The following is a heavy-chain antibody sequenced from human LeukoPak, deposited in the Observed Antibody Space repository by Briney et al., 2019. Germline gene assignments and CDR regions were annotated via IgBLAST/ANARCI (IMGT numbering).Heavy chain of an antibody. Sequence: GRSLRLSCAASGFTFDDYAMHWVRQAPGKGLEWVSGISWNSGSIGYADSVKGRFTISRDNAKNSLYLQMNSLRAEDTAVYYCARDYYDSSGYMGDAFDIWGQGTMVTVSS. D-gene: IGHD3-22*01. J-gene: IGHJ3*02. CDR3: ARDYYDSSGYMGDAFDI. V-gene: IGHV3-9*01. CDR2: ISWNSGSI. CDR1: GFTFDDYA.